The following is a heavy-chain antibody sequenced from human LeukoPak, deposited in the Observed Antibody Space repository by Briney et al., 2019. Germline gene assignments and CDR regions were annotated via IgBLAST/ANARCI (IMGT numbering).Heavy chain of an antibody. Sequence: GGSLRLSCAASGFTFSSYSMNWVRQAPGKGLEWVSSISSSSSYIYYADSVKGRFTISRDNAKNSLYLQMNSLRAEDTAVYYCARDKWRYCSSTSCSPDYWGQGTLVTVSS. CDR3: ARDKWRYCSSTSCSPDY. CDR2: ISSSSSYI. CDR1: GFTFSSYS. V-gene: IGHV3-21*01. D-gene: IGHD2-2*01. J-gene: IGHJ4*02.